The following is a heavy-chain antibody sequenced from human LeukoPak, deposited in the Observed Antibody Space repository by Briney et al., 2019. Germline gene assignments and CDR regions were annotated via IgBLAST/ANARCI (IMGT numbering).Heavy chain of an antibody. CDR1: GDTFSSYA. D-gene: IGHD2-21*02. CDR3: ARAYCGGDCYGAGYYYMDV. V-gene: IGHV1-69*05. J-gene: IGHJ6*03. CDR2: IIPIFGTA. Sequence: ASVKVSCKASGDTFSSYAISWVRQAPGQGLEWMGRIIPIFGTANYAQKFQGRVTIITDESTSTAYMELSSLRSEDTAVYYCARAYCGGDCYGAGYYYMDVWGKGTTVTVSS.